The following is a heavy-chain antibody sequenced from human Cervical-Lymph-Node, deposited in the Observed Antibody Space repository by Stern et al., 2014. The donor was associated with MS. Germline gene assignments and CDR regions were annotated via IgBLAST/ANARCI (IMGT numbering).Heavy chain of an antibody. V-gene: IGHV3-21*01. D-gene: IGHD4-17*01. CDR3: ARARVGDYARSPHLDS. CDR2: IRNNSTHT. J-gene: IGHJ4*02. Sequence: EVQLVESGGGLVKPGESLRLSCDASGFTFSHYSINWVRPAPGKGLERISSIRNNSTHTYSADSVASRCTSSRDSAKDSVSLHMVSLRAEDTAVYYCARARVGDYARSPHLDSWGQGTLVTVSS. CDR1: GFTFSHYS.